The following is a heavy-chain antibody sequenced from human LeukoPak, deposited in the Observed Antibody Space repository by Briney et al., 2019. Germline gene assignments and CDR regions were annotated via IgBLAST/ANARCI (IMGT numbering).Heavy chain of an antibody. Sequence: PGGSLRLSCAASGFTFSSYAMSWVRQAAGKGLEWVSAISGSGGSTYYADSVKGRFTISRDNSKNTLYLQMNSLRAEDTAVYYCAKGTLRYFDWLSLDYWGQGTLVTVSS. CDR2: ISGSGGST. J-gene: IGHJ4*02. V-gene: IGHV3-23*01. D-gene: IGHD3-9*01. CDR3: AKGTLRYFDWLSLDY. CDR1: GFTFSSYA.